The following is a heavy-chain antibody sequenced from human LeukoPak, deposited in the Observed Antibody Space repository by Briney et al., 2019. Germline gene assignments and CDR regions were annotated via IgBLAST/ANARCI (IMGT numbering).Heavy chain of an antibody. CDR2: IFYSGST. CDR3: ATEGVAAGAFDI. J-gene: IGHJ4*02. CDR1: CAPISPDS. V-gene: IGHV4-59*01. Sequence: PSETLSLASSVSCAPISPDSSRYVRQPPGKGLEWIGYIFYSGSTNYNPSLKSRVTISVDTSKNHFSLQLSSVTPAAPAVYFCATEGVAAGAFDIWGRGTVVTVSS. D-gene: IGHD6-13*01.